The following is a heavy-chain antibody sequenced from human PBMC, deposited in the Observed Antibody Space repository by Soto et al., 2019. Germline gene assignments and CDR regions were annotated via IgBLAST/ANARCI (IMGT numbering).Heavy chain of an antibody. V-gene: IGHV1-2*02. J-gene: IGHJ6*02. CDR1: WYTFTAYY. D-gene: IGHD5-12*01. CDR2: INPNSGVA. Sequence: QVELGQAGPEVGKPGAAVKVSFKASWYTFTAYYIHWVRPGPGQRPGGVGLINPNSGVANYAQNFQGRVTMTRDTSISTVYMELTKMRSEDTTIYYCARQGSGSEYPQYFYYGMDVWGQGTTAAASS. CDR3: ARQGSGSEYPQYFYYGMDV.